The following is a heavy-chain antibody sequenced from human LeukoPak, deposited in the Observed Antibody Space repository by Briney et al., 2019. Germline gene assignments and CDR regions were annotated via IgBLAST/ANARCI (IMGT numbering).Heavy chain of an antibody. CDR2: ISAYNGHT. CDR1: GYTVTDHA. J-gene: IGHJ3*02. Sequence: ASVKVSFKASGYTVTDHALHWVRQAPGQGLEWMGWISAYNGHTNYAQKLQGRVTMTTDTSTSTLYMELRSLRSDDTAVYYCARHRLPRVYYDSSGYYHNGFDIWGQGTMVTVSS. D-gene: IGHD3-22*01. CDR3: ARHRLPRVYYDSSGYYHNGFDI. V-gene: IGHV1-18*04.